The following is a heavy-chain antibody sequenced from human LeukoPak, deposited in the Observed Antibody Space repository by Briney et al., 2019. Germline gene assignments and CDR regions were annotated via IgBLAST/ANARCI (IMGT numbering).Heavy chain of an antibody. V-gene: IGHV4-30-2*01. CDR2: IYHSGST. CDR1: GGSISSGGYY. Sequence: SQTLSLTCTVSGGSISSGGYYWSWIRQPPGKGLEWIGYIYHSGSTYYNPSLKSQVTISVDRSKNQFSLKLSSVTAADTAVYYCARETGYSSSWYSDYWGQGTLVTV. J-gene: IGHJ4*02. CDR3: ARETGYSSSWYSDY. D-gene: IGHD6-13*01.